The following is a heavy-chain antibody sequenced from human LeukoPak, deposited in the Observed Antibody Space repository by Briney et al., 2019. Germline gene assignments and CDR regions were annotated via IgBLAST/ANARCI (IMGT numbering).Heavy chain of an antibody. CDR1: GASISVNY. CDR3: ARLGGDWEFDY. V-gene: IGHV4-59*08. Sequence: SETLSLTCIASGASISVNYWSWIRQPPGKGLEWIGYIYYSGNTNYNPSLKSRVTISVDKSKNQFSLRLSSVTAADTAVYYCARLGGDWEFDYWGQGTLVTVSS. D-gene: IGHD3/OR15-3a*01. J-gene: IGHJ4*02. CDR2: IYYSGNT.